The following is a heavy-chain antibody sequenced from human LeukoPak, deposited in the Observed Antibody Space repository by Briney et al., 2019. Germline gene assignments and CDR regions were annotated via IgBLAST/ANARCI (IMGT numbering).Heavy chain of an antibody. J-gene: IGHJ4*02. D-gene: IGHD5-12*01. Sequence: GASVKVSCKASEYTFTNYALHWVRQAPGQRLEWMGWINTGNGNTKYSQKFQGRVIITRATSASTAYMELSSLRSEDTAVYYCARVGYSGYDSRPVFNYWGQGTLVTVSS. CDR1: EYTFTNYA. CDR2: INTGNGNT. V-gene: IGHV1-3*04. CDR3: ARVGYSGYDSRPVFNY.